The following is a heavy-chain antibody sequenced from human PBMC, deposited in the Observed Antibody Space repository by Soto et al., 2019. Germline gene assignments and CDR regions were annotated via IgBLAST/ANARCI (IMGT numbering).Heavy chain of an antibody. V-gene: IGHV4-31*03. Sequence: SETLSLTCTVSGGSISSGGYYWSWIRQHPGKGLEWIGYIYYSGSTYYNPSLKSRVTISVDTSKNQFSLKLSSVTAADTAVYYCARSLYYYDSSGYYPFDYWGQGTLVAVSS. J-gene: IGHJ4*02. D-gene: IGHD3-22*01. CDR1: GGSISSGGYY. CDR2: IYYSGST. CDR3: ARSLYYYDSSGYYPFDY.